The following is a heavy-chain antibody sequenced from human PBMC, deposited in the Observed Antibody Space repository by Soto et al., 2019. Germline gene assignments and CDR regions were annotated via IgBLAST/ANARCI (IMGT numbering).Heavy chain of an antibody. D-gene: IGHD6-13*01. J-gene: IGHJ6*02. CDR3: ARIFTYFQHLVILESDYYYYYGMDV. Sequence: ASVKVSCKASGYTFTSYGISWVRQAPGQGLEWMGWISAYNGNTNYAQKLQGRVTMTTDTSTITAYMELRSLRSDDTAVYYCARIFTYFQHLVILESDYYYYYGMDVWGQGTTVTVSS. CDR2: ISAYNGNT. V-gene: IGHV1-18*04. CDR1: GYTFTSYG.